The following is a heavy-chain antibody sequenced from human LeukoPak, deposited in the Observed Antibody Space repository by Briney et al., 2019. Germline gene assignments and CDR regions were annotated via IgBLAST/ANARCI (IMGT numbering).Heavy chain of an antibody. J-gene: IGHJ4*02. CDR2: ISPHNGNT. CDR1: GYTFNTFG. Sequence: ASVKVSCKASGYTFNTFGISWVRQAPGQGLEWMGWISPHNGNTNYAQKLQGRVTMTTDTFTSTAYMELRSLRSDDTAVYFCARGPTKDSSGWNGFDYWGQGTLVTVSS. D-gene: IGHD6-19*01. V-gene: IGHV1-18*01. CDR3: ARGPTKDSSGWNGFDY.